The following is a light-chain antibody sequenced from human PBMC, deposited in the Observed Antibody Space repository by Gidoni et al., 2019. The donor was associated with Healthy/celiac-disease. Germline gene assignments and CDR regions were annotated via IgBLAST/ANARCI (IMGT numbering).Light chain of an antibody. J-gene: IGKJ2*01. CDR3: QQYYSTPYT. CDR2: WAS. Sequence: DIVMTQSPDSLAVSLGERATINCKSSQSVLYSSNNKNYLAWYQQKPGQPPKLLIYWASTRESGVPDRFRGSGSGTDFTLTISSRQAEDVAVYYCQQYYSTPYTFXQXTKLKIK. V-gene: IGKV4-1*01. CDR1: QSVLYSSNNKNY.